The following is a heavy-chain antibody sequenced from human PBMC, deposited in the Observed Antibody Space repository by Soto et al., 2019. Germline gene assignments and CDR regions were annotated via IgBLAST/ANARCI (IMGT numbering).Heavy chain of an antibody. J-gene: IGHJ5*02. CDR3: ARDEVPAANWLDR. Sequence: GASVKVSCKASGYIFINYGITWVRQAPGQGLEWMGWISGYNDNTKYADKLQGRVTMTTDTSTTTAHMELRSLRSDDTAVYYCARDEVPAANWLDRWGQGTLVTVSS. D-gene: IGHD2-2*01. V-gene: IGHV1-18*01. CDR2: ISGYNDNT. CDR1: GYIFINYG.